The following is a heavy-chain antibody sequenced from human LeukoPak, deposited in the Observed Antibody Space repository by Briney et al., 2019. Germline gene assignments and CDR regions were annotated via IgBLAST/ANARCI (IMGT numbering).Heavy chain of an antibody. V-gene: IGHV4-34*01. CDR2: INHSGST. J-gene: IGHJ4*02. CDR1: GVSFSGYY. Sequence: SETLSLTCAVYGVSFSGYYWSWVRQPPGKGLEWIGEINHSGSTNDNPSLKSRVTISVDTSKNQFSLKMSSVTAADTAVYYCARAEDCSGGSCFFFAFWGQGNLVTVSS. CDR3: ARAEDCSGGSCFFFAF. D-gene: IGHD2-15*01.